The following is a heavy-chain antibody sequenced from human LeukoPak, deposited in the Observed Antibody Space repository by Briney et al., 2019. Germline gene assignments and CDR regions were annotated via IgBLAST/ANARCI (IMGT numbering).Heavy chain of an antibody. D-gene: IGHD1-26*01. CDR1: GYTFSSYT. V-gene: IGHV3-21*01. Sequence: GGSLRLSCAASGYTFSSYTMNWVRQAPGKGLEWVSSISSSSSFIYSPDSVKGRFTISRDNANNSLYLQMNSLRAEDAAVYYCARASGSYYRGIDYWGQGTLVTVSS. J-gene: IGHJ4*02. CDR3: ARASGSYYRGIDY. CDR2: ISSSSSFI.